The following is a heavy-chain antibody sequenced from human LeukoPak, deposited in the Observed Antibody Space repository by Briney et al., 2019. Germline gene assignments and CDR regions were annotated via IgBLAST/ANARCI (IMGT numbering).Heavy chain of an antibody. CDR2: IYYSGST. D-gene: IGHD4-11*01. J-gene: IGHJ4*02. CDR1: GGSISSSSYY. V-gene: IGHV4-39*07. CDR3: ARAHPVGPTVTTLPE. Sequence: SETLSLTCTVSGGSISSSSYYWGWIRQPPGKGLEWIGSIYYSGSTYYNPSLKSRVTISVDTSKNQFSLKLSSVTAEDTAVYYCARAHPVGPTVTTLPEWGQGTLVTVSS.